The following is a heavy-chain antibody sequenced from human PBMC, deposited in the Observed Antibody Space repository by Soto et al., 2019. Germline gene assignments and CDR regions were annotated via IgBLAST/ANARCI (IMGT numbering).Heavy chain of an antibody. CDR3: AKFSGYAS. D-gene: IGHD5-12*01. CDR1: GFTFSSYG. V-gene: IGHV3-23*01. Sequence: GGSLRLSCSASGFTFSSYGLSWARQAPGKGLEWVSRISGNSDSTYYADSVKGRFTISRDNLKNTLYLQMNSLRAGDTAVYYCAKFSGYASWGQGTLVTVS. J-gene: IGHJ4*02. CDR2: ISGNSDST.